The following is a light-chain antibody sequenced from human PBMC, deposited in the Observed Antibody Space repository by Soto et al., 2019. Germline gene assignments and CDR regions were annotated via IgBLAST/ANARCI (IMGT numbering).Light chain of an antibody. J-gene: IGLJ2*01. Sequence: QYVLTQPASVSGSPGQSITISCTGTSSDIGGYNFVSWYQQHPGKAPKLMIYEVTNRPSGISNRFSGSKSGNTASLTISGVQPEDEADYYCSSYRTMTTLVFGGGTKLTVL. CDR3: SSYRTMTTLV. V-gene: IGLV2-14*01. CDR1: SSDIGGYNF. CDR2: EVT.